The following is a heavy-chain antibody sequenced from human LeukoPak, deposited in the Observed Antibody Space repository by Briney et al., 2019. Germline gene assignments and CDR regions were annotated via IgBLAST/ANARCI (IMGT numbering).Heavy chain of an antibody. J-gene: IGHJ5*02. D-gene: IGHD3-3*01. V-gene: IGHV3-66*01. CDR3: ARIFGPTSPPFDP. CDR2: IYSGGST. Sequence: PGGSLRLSCAASGFTFSSYWMSWVRQAPGKGLEWVSVIYSGGSTYYADSVKGRFTISRDNSKNTLYLQMNSLRAEDTAVYYCARIFGPTSPPFDPWGQGTLVTVSS. CDR1: GFTFSSYW.